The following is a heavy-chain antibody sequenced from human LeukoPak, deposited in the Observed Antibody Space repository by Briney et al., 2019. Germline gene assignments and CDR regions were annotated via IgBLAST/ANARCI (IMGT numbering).Heavy chain of an antibody. D-gene: IGHD3-22*01. J-gene: IGHJ4*02. CDR1: GFIFSNYA. Sequence: GGSLRLSCAASGFIFSNYAMNWVRQAPGKGLEWVSAISGSGGSRFYSDSVKGRFTISRDNSKNTLYLQMNSLRAEDTAVYYCAKVFGATITNYYDSTEYFFAPFDNWGQGTLVTVSS. V-gene: IGHV3-23*01. CDR2: ISGSGGSR. CDR3: AKVFGATITNYYDSTEYFFAPFDN.